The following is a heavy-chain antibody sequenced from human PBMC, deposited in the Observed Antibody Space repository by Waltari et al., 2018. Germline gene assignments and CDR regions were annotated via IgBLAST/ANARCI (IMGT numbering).Heavy chain of an antibody. CDR2: ISYDGSNK. CDR3: ARTPNYYDSSGYSYFDY. D-gene: IGHD3-22*01. J-gene: IGHJ4*02. CDR1: GFTFSSYA. Sequence: QVQLVESGGGVVQPGRSLRLSCAASGFTFSSYAMHWVRQAPGKGLEWVAGISYDGSNKYYADSVKGRFTISRDNSKNTLYLQMNSLRAEDTAVYYCARTPNYYDSSGYSYFDYWGQGTLVTVSS. V-gene: IGHV3-30*04.